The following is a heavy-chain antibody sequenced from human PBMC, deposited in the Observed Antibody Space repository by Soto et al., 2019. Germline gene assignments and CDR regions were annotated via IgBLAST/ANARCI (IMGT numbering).Heavy chain of an antibody. D-gene: IGHD6-19*01. J-gene: IGHJ4*02. V-gene: IGHV5-51*01. CDR2: IYPGDSDA. CDR1: GYSFTSYW. CDR3: ARPPGSGWYFFDY. Sequence: GESLKISCKGSGYSFTSYWIAWVRQMPGKGLEWMGIIYPGDSDARYSPSFQGQVTISADKSISTAYLQWSSLKASDTAIYYCARPPGSGWYFFDYWGQGTLVTVSS.